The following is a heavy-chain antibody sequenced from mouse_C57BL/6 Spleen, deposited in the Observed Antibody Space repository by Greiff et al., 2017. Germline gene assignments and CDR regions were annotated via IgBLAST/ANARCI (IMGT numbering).Heavy chain of an antibody. CDR2: IYPGGGYT. CDR1: GYTFTNYW. D-gene: IGHD2-2*01. Sequence: QVQLQQSGAELVRPGTSVKMSCKASGYTFTNYWIGWAKQRPGHGLEWIGDIYPGGGYTNYTEKFKGKATLTADKSSSTAYMQFSSLTSEDSAIYYCARSGGVTTRTRAMDYWGKGTSVTVSS. CDR3: ARSGGVTTRTRAMDY. J-gene: IGHJ4*01. V-gene: IGHV1-63*01.